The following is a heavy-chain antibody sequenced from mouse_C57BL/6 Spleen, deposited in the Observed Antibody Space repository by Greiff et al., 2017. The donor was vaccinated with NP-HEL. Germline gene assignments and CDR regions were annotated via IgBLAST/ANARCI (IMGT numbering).Heavy chain of an antibody. CDR2: ISSCSSTI. V-gene: IGHV5-17*01. J-gene: IGHJ3*01. CDR3: ARGRFAY. CDR1: GFTFSDYG. Sequence: EVKLVESGGGLVKPGGSLKLSCAASGFTFSDYGMHWVRQAPEMRLEWVAYISSCSSTIYYADTVKGRFTISRDNAKNTLFLQMTSLRSEDTAMYYCARGRFAYWGQGTLVTVSA.